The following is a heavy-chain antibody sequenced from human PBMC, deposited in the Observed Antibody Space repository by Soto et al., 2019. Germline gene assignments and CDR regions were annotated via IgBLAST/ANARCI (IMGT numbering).Heavy chain of an antibody. CDR3: ARLAVVPAAMEEAPWFDP. Sequence: EVQLVESGGGLVQPGGSLRLSCAASGFTFSSYWMSWVRQAPGKGLEWVANIKQDGSEKYYVDSVKGRFTISRDNAKNSLYLQMNSLRAEDTAVYYCARLAVVPAAMEEAPWFDPWGQGTLVTVSS. D-gene: IGHD2-2*01. J-gene: IGHJ5*02. CDR1: GFTFSSYW. V-gene: IGHV3-7*05. CDR2: IKQDGSEK.